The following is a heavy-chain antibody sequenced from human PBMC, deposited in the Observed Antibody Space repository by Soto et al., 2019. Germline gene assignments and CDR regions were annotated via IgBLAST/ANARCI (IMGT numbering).Heavy chain of an antibody. D-gene: IGHD2-15*01. Sequence: GGSLRLSCAASGFTFSSYGMHWVRQAPGKGLEWVAVIWYDGSNKYYADSVKGRFTISRDNSKNTLYLQMNSLRAEDTAVYYCASEYCSGGSCYYYGMDAWGQGTTVTVSS. CDR2: IWYDGSNK. V-gene: IGHV3-33*01. CDR1: GFTFSSYG. CDR3: ASEYCSGGSCYYYGMDA. J-gene: IGHJ6*02.